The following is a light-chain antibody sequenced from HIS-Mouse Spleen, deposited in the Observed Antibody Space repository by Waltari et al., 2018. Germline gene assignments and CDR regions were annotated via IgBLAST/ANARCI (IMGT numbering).Light chain of an antibody. CDR1: ALPKNY. J-gene: IGLJ2*01. CDR3: YSTDSSGNHRV. Sequence: SYELTQPPSVSVSPGQTARITCSGAALPKNYASWYQQKSGQAPLLVIYEDSKRPSGIPERFSGSSSGTMATLTISGAQVEDEADYYCYSTDSSGNHRVFGGGTKLTVL. CDR2: EDS. V-gene: IGLV3-10*01.